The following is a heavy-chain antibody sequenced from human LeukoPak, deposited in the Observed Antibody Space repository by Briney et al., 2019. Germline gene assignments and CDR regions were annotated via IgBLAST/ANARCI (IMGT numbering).Heavy chain of an antibody. CDR2: IYYSGST. D-gene: IGHD3-3*01. CDR1: GGSISSGDYY. J-gene: IGHJ4*02. V-gene: IGHV4-30-4*01. Sequence: SETLSLTCTVSGGSISSGDYYWSWIRQPPGKGLEWIGYIYYSGSTYYNPSLKSRVTISVDTSKNQFSLKLSSVTAADTAVYYCARLTIFGVVRGWVDYWGQGTLVTVSS. CDR3: ARLTIFGVVRGWVDY.